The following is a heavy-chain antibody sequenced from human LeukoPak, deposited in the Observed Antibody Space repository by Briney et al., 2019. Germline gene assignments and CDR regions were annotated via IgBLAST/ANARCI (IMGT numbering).Heavy chain of an antibody. V-gene: IGHV3-30*02. CDR1: RFVFSSSG. D-gene: IGHD2-15*01. CDR3: ARDSTVGAAYFDF. Sequence: GGSLRLSCAASRFVFSSSGMHWVRQAPGKGLEWVAYIRYDGTDKYYADSVKGRFTISRDNSKKTLSLQMSTLRPDDTAIYFCARDSTVGAAYFDFWGQGALVTVSS. J-gene: IGHJ4*02. CDR2: IRYDGTDK.